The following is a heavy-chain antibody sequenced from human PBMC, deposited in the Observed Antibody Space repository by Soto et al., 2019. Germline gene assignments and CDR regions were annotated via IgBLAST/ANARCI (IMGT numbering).Heavy chain of an antibody. CDR2: IYYSGST. D-gene: IGHD3-10*01. CDR3: AIHNSASASTYFDS. V-gene: IGHV4-59*08. Sequence: PSETLSLTCTVSGGSISSYYWSWIRQPPGKGLEWIGYIYYSGSTNYNPSLKSRVTISADTSKNQFSLKLNSMTAADTAVYYCAIHNSASASTYFDSWGQGTLVTAPQ. J-gene: IGHJ4*02. CDR1: GGSISSYY.